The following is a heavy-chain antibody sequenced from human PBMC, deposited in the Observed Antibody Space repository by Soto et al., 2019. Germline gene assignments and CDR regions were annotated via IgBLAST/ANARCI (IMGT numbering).Heavy chain of an antibody. D-gene: IGHD3-3*01. J-gene: IGHJ6*02. V-gene: IGHV3-30-3*01. CDR1: GCTFSSYA. Sequence: GGSLRLSCAVSGCTFSSYAMHGVRQAPGKGLEWVAVISYDGNTKYYADSVKGRFTFSRDNSKNTLFLQMNSLTTEDTAVYYCARGGHDVWSAYDTNTPYYGMDVWGQGTTVTVSS. CDR2: ISYDGNTK. CDR3: ARGGHDVWSAYDTNTPYYGMDV.